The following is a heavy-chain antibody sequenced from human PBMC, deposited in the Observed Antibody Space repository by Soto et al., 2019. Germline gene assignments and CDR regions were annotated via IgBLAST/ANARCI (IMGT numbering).Heavy chain of an antibody. CDR2: INHSGST. J-gene: IGHJ6*02. CDR3: ASYSLYGMDV. Sequence: SETLSLTCAVYGGSFSGYYWSWIRQPPGKGLEWIGEINHSGSTNYNPSLKSRVTISVDTSKNQFSLKVGSVTAADTAVYYCASYSLYGMDVWGQGTTVTVSS. D-gene: IGHD2-21*01. CDR1: GGSFSGYY. V-gene: IGHV4-34*01.